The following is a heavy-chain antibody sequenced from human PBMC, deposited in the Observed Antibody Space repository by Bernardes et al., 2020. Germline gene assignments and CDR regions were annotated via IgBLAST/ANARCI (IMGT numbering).Heavy chain of an antibody. Sequence: GSLRLSCAASGFPFSSYAMRWVRQAPGKGLEWVSAISGSGGSTYYADSVKGRFTISRDNSKNTLYLQMNSLRAEDTAVYYCAKDPDDYGDYSPDYWGQGTLVTVSS. CDR2: ISGSGGST. J-gene: IGHJ4*02. CDR1: GFPFSSYA. CDR3: AKDPDDYGDYSPDY. D-gene: IGHD4-17*01. V-gene: IGHV3-23*01.